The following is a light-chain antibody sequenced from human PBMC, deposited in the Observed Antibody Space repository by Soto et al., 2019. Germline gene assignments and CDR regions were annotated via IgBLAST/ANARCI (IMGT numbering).Light chain of an antibody. J-gene: IGLJ1*01. Sequence: QSALTQPPSASGTPGQRVTISCSGSSSNIGTNTVNWYQQLPGTAPKLLIYSNHQRPSGVPDRFSGSKSGTSASLAISVLQSEDEADYYCAAWDDSLNGFYVFGTGTKLTVL. CDR3: AAWDDSLNGFYV. V-gene: IGLV1-44*01. CDR2: SNH. CDR1: SSNIGTNT.